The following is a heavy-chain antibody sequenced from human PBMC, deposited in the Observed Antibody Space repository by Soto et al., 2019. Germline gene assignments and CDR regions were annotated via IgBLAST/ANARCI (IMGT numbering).Heavy chain of an antibody. V-gene: IGHV1-3*01. CDR2: INAGNGNT. Sequence: ASVKVSCKASGYTFTSYAMHWVRQAPGQRLEWMGWINAGNGNTKYSQKFQGRVTITRDTSASTAYMELSRLRSEDTAVYYCARVRITIFGVATSHNDAFDIWGQGTMVTVSS. CDR3: ARVRITIFGVATSHNDAFDI. J-gene: IGHJ3*02. CDR1: GYTFTSYA. D-gene: IGHD3-3*01.